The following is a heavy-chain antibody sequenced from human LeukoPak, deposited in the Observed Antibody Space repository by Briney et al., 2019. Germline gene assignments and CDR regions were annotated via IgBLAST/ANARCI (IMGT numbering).Heavy chain of an antibody. Sequence: PSQTLSLTCTVSGGSISSDDYYWSWIRQPPGKGQEWIGSIYHSGSTYYNPSLKSRVTISVDRSKKQFSLKLTSVTAADTAVYYCARDSESSSWTGIYYYYMDVLGKGTTVTVSS. J-gene: IGHJ6*03. V-gene: IGHV4-30-2*01. CDR2: IYHSGST. CDR1: GGSISSDDYY. D-gene: IGHD6-6*01. CDR3: ARDSESSSWTGIYYYYMDV.